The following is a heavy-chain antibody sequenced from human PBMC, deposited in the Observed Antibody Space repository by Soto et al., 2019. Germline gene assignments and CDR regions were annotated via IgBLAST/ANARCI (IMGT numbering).Heavy chain of an antibody. CDR1: GFTFSSYG. V-gene: IGHV3-33*01. CDR3: ARGQYSSSSCFDY. CDR2: IWCDGSNK. D-gene: IGHD6-6*01. Sequence: PGGSLRLSCAASGFTFSSYGMHWVRQAPGKGLEWVAVIWCDGSNKYYADSVKGRFTISRDNSKNTLYLQMNSLRAEDTAVYYCARGQYSSSSCFDYWGQGTLVTVSS. J-gene: IGHJ4*02.